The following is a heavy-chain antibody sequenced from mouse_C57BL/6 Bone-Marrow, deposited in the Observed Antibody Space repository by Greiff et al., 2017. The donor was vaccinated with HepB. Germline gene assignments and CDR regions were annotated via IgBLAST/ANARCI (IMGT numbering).Heavy chain of an antibody. CDR3: ATHYGSRAY. D-gene: IGHD1-1*01. CDR1: GFTFSDYG. CDR2: ISSGSSTI. J-gene: IGHJ3*01. Sequence: EVMLVESGGGLVKPGGSLKLSCAASGFTFSDYGMHWVRQAPEKGLEWVAYISSGSSTIYYADTVKGRFTISRDNAKNTLFLQMTSLGSEDTAMYYCATHYGSRAYWGQGTLVTVSA. V-gene: IGHV5-17*01.